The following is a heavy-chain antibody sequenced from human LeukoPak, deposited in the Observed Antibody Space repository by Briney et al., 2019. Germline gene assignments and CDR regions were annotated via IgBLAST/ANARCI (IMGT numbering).Heavy chain of an antibody. V-gene: IGHV3-7*05. CDR3: ARGFDGYYGFDI. J-gene: IGHJ3*02. Sequence: GGSLRLSCVASGFTFSSYWMNWVRQAPGKGLEWVANIKQDGSEKYYVDSMKGRFTISRDNAKNSLYLQMNSLRVEDTAVYYCARGFDGYYGFDIWGQGTMVTVSS. CDR2: IKQDGSEK. CDR1: GFTFSSYW. D-gene: IGHD5-24*01.